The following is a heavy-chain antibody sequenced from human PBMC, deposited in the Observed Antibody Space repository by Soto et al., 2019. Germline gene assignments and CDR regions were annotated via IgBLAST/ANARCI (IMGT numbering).Heavy chain of an antibody. Sequence: QVQPQESGPGLVKPSETLSLTCAVSGGSISSYYWSWIRQPPGKGQEWIGYIYYSGSTNYNPSVKGRVTISVDTSKNQFSLQLSSVTAADTAVYYCARRYGSCFDYWGQGTLVTVSS. CDR3: ARRYGSCFDY. J-gene: IGHJ4*02. CDR2: IYYSGST. V-gene: IGHV4-59*08. D-gene: IGHD5-18*01. CDR1: GGSISSYY.